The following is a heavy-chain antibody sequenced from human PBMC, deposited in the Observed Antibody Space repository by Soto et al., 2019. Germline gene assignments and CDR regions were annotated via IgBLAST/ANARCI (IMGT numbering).Heavy chain of an antibody. CDR2: INHSGST. J-gene: IGHJ3*02. V-gene: IGHV4-34*01. Sequence: PSETLSLTCAVYGGSFSGFYWSWIRQPPGKGLEWIGEINHSGSTNYNPSLKSRVTISVDTSKNQFSLKLSSVTAADTAVYYCASQSITGTGAAADAFDIWGQGTMVTVS. CDR1: GGSFSGFY. D-gene: IGHD1-20*01. CDR3: ASQSITGTGAAADAFDI.